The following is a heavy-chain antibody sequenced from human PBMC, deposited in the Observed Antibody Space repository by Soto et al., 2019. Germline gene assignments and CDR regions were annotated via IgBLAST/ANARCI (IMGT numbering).Heavy chain of an antibody. Sequence: QVQLVQSGAEVKKPGSSVKVSCKASGGTFSSYAISWVRQAPGQGLEWRGGIIPIFGTANYAQKFQGRVTITADESTSTAYMELSSLRSEDTAVYYCARDLREAFLPNNWFDPWGQGTLVTVSS. CDR3: ARDLREAFLPNNWFDP. CDR2: IIPIFGTA. V-gene: IGHV1-69*01. CDR1: GGTFSSYA. J-gene: IGHJ5*02. D-gene: IGHD3-3*02.